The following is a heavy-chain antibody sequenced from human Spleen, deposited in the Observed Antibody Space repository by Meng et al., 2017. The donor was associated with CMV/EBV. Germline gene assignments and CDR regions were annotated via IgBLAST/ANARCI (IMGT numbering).Heavy chain of an antibody. CDR1: GGSISSYY. D-gene: IGHD6-19*01. CDR3: ICINQWLGPFDY. Sequence: QVQLQESGPGLVKPSETLSLTCTVSGGSISSYYWSWIRQPAGKGLEWIGSIYYSGSTYYNPSLKSRVTISVDTSKNQFSLKLSSVTAADTAVYYCICINQWLGPFDYWGQGTLVTVSS. CDR2: IYYSGST. V-gene: IGHV4-4*07. J-gene: IGHJ4*02.